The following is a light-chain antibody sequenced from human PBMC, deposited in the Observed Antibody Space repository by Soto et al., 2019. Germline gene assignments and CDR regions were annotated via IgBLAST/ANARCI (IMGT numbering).Light chain of an antibody. CDR1: QSVSNNY. J-gene: IGKJ4*01. Sequence: EIVLTQSPGTLSLSPGEGATLSCRASQSVSNNYLAWYQRKPGQAPRLLIYDASRRATGIPDRFSGSGSGADFTLNISRLEPEDFAVYHCQQYGRSFPTFGGGTKVEIK. V-gene: IGKV3-20*01. CDR2: DAS. CDR3: QQYGRSFPT.